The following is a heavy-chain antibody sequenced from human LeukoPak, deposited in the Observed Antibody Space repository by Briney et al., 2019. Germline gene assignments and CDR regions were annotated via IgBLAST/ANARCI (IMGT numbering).Heavy chain of an antibody. CDR3: ARKDIVVVPAYGMDV. CDR2: INPNSGGT. V-gene: IGHV1-2*02. J-gene: IGHJ6*02. D-gene: IGHD2-2*01. Sequence: ASVKVSCKASGYTFTGYYMHWVRQAPGQGLEWMGWINPNSGGTNYAQKFQGRVTMTRDTSISTAYMELSSLRSEDTAVYYCARKDIVVVPAYGMDVWGQGTTVTVSS. CDR1: GYTFTGYY.